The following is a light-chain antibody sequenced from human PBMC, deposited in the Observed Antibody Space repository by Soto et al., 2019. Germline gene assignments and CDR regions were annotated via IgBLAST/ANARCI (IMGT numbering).Light chain of an antibody. CDR3: QHYSNWPPWT. Sequence: EIVMTQSPATLSVSPGERVSFSCRASQSIRSNLAWYQHKPGQAPRLLISDASAGATGIPARFSGSGSGTEFTLTISSLQSEDVAVYYCQHYSNWPPWTFGQGTKVDIK. CDR2: DAS. CDR1: QSIRSN. V-gene: IGKV3D-15*01. J-gene: IGKJ1*01.